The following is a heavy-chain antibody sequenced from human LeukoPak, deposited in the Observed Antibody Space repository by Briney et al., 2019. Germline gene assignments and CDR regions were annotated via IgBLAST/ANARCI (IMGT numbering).Heavy chain of an antibody. J-gene: IGHJ4*02. CDR2: IYPGDSDT. D-gene: IGHD3-22*01. V-gene: IGHV5-51*01. Sequence: GESLKISCKGGGYSFTNYWIVWVLQMPRKGLEWMGIIYPGDSDTRYSPSFQGQVTISADKSISTAYLQWSSLKASDTAMYYCARFSSGRTFDYWGQGTLVTVSS. CDR1: GYSFTNYW. CDR3: ARFSSGRTFDY.